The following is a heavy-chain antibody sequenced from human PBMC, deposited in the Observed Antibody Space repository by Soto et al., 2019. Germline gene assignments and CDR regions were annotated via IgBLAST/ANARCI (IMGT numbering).Heavy chain of an antibody. Sequence: GEVLQLSCAASRFTLSSYSMNCVRQAPAKELESVSSISSSSSYIYYTDSVKGRFTISRDNAKNSLYLQMNSQTAEDTAEYYCAIDRSHEYLCEESLVTVSS. CDR2: ISSSSSYI. V-gene: IGHV3-21*01. J-gene: IGHJ4*02. CDR1: RFTLSSYS. CDR3: AIDRSHEY.